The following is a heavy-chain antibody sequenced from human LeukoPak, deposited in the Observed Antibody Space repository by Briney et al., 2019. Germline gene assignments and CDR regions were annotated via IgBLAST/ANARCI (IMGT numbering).Heavy chain of an antibody. D-gene: IGHD1-1*01. Sequence: GGSLRLSCATSGFTFSNFWMSWVRQAPGRGLEWVANIHPEGNEKYHVESVKGRFTISRNNARDLLFLQMNGLRVEDTAVYYCARGDDFSGDHWGQGTLVTVSS. CDR1: GFTFSNFW. J-gene: IGHJ4*02. CDR2: IHPEGNEK. V-gene: IGHV3-7*04. CDR3: ARGDDFSGDH.